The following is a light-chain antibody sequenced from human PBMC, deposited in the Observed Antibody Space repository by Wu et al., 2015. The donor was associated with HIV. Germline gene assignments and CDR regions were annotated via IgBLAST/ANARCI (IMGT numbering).Light chain of an antibody. V-gene: IGKV1-8*01. CDR3: LQYNYYPPLT. Sequence: RVTQSPASLSAFAGDRVTITCRSSQDVNNYLAWYQQKPGKAPKLLIYRTSILQTGVPSRFGGGVSGADFTLTIDSLQSEDVATYHCLQYNYYPPLTFGGGTKV. CDR1: QDVNNY. J-gene: IGKJ4*01. CDR2: RTS.